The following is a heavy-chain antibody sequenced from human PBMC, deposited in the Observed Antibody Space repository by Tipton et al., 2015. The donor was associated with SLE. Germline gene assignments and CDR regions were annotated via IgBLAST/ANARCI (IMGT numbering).Heavy chain of an antibody. V-gene: IGHV4-59*01. CDR2: IYYSGST. D-gene: IGHD5-24*01. CDR3: ASGGWLQLSFDY. J-gene: IGHJ4*02. CDR1: SGSINTYY. Sequence: TLSLTCIVSSGSINTYYWSWIRQPPGKGLEWIGYIYYSGSTNYNPSLKSRVTISVDTSKNQFSLKLSSVTAADTAVYYCASGGWLQLSFDYWGQGTLVTVSS.